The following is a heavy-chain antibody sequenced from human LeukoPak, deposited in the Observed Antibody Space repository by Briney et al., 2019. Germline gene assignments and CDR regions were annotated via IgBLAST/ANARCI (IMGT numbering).Heavy chain of an antibody. D-gene: IGHD1-14*01. V-gene: IGHV1-69*13. J-gene: IGHJ6*02. CDR2: IIPIFGTA. Sequence: SVKVSCKASGYTFTSYGISWVRQAPGQGLEWMGGIIPIFGTANYAQKFQGRVTITADESTSTAYMELSSLRSEDTAVYYCSQLSDRTDYYYGMDVWGQGTTVTVSS. CDR3: SQLSDRTDYYYGMDV. CDR1: GYTFTSYG.